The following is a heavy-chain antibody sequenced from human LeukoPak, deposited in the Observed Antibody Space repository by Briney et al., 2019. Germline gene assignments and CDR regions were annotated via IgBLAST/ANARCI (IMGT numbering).Heavy chain of an antibody. D-gene: IGHD3-10*01. J-gene: IGHJ4*02. V-gene: IGHV4-34*01. CDR1: GGSFSGYY. CDR3: ARKPSGRLDY. CDR2: INHSGSN. Sequence: TSETLSLTCAVYGGSFSGYYWSWIRQPPGKGLEWIGEINHSGSNNYNPSLKSRVPISVDTSKNQFSLKLSSVTAADTAVYYCARKPSGRLDYWGQGTLVTVSS.